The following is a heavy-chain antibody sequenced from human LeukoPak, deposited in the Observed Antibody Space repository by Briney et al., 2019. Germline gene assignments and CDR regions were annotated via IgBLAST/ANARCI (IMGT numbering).Heavy chain of an antibody. CDR2: INAGNGGT. D-gene: IGHD6-19*01. J-gene: IGHJ4*02. CDR3: ARDVMGLATDY. Sequence: ASVKVSCKASGYTFTSYAMHWVRQAPGQRLEWMGWINAGNGGTKYSQKFQGRVTITRDTSASTAYMELSSLRSEDTAVYYCARDVMGLATDYWGQGTLVTVSS. V-gene: IGHV1-3*01. CDR1: GYTFTSYA.